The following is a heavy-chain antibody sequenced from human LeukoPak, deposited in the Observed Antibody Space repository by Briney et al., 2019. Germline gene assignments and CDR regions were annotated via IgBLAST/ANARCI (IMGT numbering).Heavy chain of an antibody. CDR3: ARDGPPNYDSSGYWQLRGAFDI. J-gene: IGHJ3*02. CDR1: GGSISSSSYY. D-gene: IGHD3-22*01. Sequence: SETLSLTCTVSGGSISSSSYYWGWIRQPPGKGLEWIGSIYYSGSAYYNPSLKSRVTISVDTSKNQFSLKLSSVTAADTAVYYCARDGPPNYDSSGYWQLRGAFDIWGQGTMVTVSS. V-gene: IGHV4-39*07. CDR2: IYYSGSA.